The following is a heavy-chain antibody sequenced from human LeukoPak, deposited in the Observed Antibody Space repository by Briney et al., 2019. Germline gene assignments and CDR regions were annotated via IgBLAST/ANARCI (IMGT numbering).Heavy chain of an antibody. Sequence: GGSLRLSCAASGFTFSSYAMSWVRQAPGKGLEWVSAISGSGGSTYYADSVKGRFTISRDNSKNTLYLQMNSLRAEDTAVYYCAKDEYDSSGYISDYWGQGTLVTVSS. CDR1: GFTFSSYA. J-gene: IGHJ4*02. V-gene: IGHV3-23*01. CDR3: AKDEYDSSGYISDY. D-gene: IGHD3-22*01. CDR2: ISGSGGST.